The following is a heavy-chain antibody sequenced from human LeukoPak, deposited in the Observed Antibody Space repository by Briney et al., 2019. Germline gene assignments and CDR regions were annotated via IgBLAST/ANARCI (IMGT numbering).Heavy chain of an antibody. Sequence: PGGSLRLSCAASGFTFSSYAMHWVRQAPGKGLEYVSAISSNGGFTYYADSVKGRFTISRDNSKNTLYLQMGSLRAEDTAVYYCARDNDGIAAAGTYYYYYYGMDVWGQGTTVTVSS. CDR1: GFTFSSYA. J-gene: IGHJ6*02. CDR3: ARDNDGIAAAGTYYYYYYGMDV. D-gene: IGHD6-13*01. CDR2: ISSNGGFT. V-gene: IGHV3-64*02.